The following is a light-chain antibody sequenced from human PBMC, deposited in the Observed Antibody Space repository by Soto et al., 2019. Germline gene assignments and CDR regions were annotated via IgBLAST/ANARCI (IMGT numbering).Light chain of an antibody. V-gene: IGLV4-69*01. J-gene: IGLJ1*01. CDR1: SGHSTYA. Sequence: QLVLTQSPSASASLGASVKLTYTLSSGHSTYAIAWHQQQPEKGPRYFMKLNSDGSHSKGDGIPDRFSGSSSGAERYLTISSLQAEDQADYYCQTSGTGIQLYFFGTRTKLTVL. CDR2: LNSDGSH. CDR3: QTSGTGIQLYF.